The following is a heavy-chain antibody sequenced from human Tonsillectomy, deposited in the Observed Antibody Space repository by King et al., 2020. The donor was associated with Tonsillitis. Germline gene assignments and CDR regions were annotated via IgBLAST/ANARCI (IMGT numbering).Heavy chain of an antibody. CDR2: ISGSGGST. CDR3: AKEGSPDTAMVTPEYYFDY. Sequence: VQLVETGGGLVQPGGSLRLSCAASGFTFSSYAMSWVRQAPGKGLEWVSAISGSGGSTYYADSVKGRFTISRDNSKNTLYLQMNSLRAEDTAVYYCAKEGSPDTAMVTPEYYFDYWGQGTLVTVSS. J-gene: IGHJ4*02. V-gene: IGHV3-23*04. CDR1: GFTFSSYA. D-gene: IGHD5-18*01.